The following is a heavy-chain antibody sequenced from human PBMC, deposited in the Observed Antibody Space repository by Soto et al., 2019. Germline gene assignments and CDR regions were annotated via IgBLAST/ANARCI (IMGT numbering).Heavy chain of an antibody. CDR2: IIPIFGTA. Sequence: QVQLVQSGAEVKKPGSSVKVSCKASGGTFSSYAISWVRQAPGQGLEWMGGIIPIFGTANYAQKFQGRVRITADKSTSTAYMELSSLRSGDAAVYYCASRLRYFVSPRFDYWGQGTLVTGSS. D-gene: IGHD3-9*01. J-gene: IGHJ4*02. V-gene: IGHV1-69*06. CDR1: GGTFSSYA. CDR3: ASRLRYFVSPRFDY.